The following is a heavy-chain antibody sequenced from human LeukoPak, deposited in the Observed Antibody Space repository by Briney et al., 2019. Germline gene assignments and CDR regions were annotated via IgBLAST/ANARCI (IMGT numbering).Heavy chain of an antibody. Sequence: GGPLRLSCAASGFTFSSYWMNWLRQAPGKGLVWVSRIDIYGSSTTYADSVKGRFNISRDNAKSTVYLQMHSLRAEDTAVYYCARGFTIFGVVNDGFDIWGQGTKVTVSS. J-gene: IGHJ3*02. V-gene: IGHV3-74*01. CDR2: IDIYGSST. D-gene: IGHD3-3*01. CDR3: ARGFTIFGVVNDGFDI. CDR1: GFTFSSYW.